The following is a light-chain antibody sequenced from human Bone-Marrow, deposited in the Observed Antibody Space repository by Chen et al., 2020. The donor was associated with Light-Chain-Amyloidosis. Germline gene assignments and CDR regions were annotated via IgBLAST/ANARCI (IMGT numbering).Light chain of an antibody. J-gene: IGKJ1*01. V-gene: IGKV1-5*03. Sequence: DIQMTQSPATLSASVGDRVTITCRASQDIIDSLAWYQQKPGKAPKVLIYMASSLESGVPTRFSGSGSGTEFTLTISSLQPDDFATYDCQQYNTYSRTFGQGTRVEIK. CDR1: QDIIDS. CDR2: MAS. CDR3: QQYNTYSRT.